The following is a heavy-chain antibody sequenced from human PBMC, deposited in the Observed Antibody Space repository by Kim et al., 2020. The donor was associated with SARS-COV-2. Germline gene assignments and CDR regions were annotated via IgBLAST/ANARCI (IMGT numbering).Heavy chain of an antibody. Sequence: SETLSLTCAVYGGSFSGYYWSWIRQPPGKGLEWIGEINHSGSTNYNPSLKSRVTISVDTSKNQFSLKLSSVTAADTAVYYCARFTGRALRHLRYFDYWGQGTLVTVSS. CDR3: ARFTGRALRHLRYFDY. CDR1: GGSFSGYY. CDR2: INHSGST. J-gene: IGHJ4*02. V-gene: IGHV4-34*01. D-gene: IGHD2-15*01.